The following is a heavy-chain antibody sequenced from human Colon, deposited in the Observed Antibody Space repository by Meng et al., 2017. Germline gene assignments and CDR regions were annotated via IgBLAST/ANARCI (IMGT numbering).Heavy chain of an antibody. J-gene: IGHJ4*02. CDR1: GGSNISGGYS. CDR2: ISNSGSA. V-gene: IGHV4-31*02. Sequence: QPQDAGPGLVKPSQTLSLICSVSGGSNISGGYSWSWIRQHPQKGLEWIGYISNSGSAYYNPSLKSRVSISVDTSKNQFSLKMDTVTAADTALYYCARAGLHSYYFDFWGQGTLVTVSS. CDR3: ARAGLHSYYFDF. D-gene: IGHD2-21*01.